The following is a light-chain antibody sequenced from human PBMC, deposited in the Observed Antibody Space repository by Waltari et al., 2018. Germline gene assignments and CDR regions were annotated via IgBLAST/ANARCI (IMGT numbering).Light chain of an antibody. V-gene: IGLV1-47*01. CDR1: SSNIGSNY. Sequence: QSVLTQPPSVSGTPGQRVTISCSGSSSNIGSNYVHWYQHPPGTAPKLLIYRNNRPPSGTPDRFSGSKSGTSASLAISGLRSEDEADYYCAAWDDSLSGGVFGGGPKLTVL. J-gene: IGLJ3*02. CDR3: AAWDDSLSGGV. CDR2: RNN.